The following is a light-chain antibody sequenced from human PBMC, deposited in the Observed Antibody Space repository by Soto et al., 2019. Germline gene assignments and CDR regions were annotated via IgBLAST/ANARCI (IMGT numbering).Light chain of an antibody. CDR3: QQRSNWPPIT. CDR1: QSVSRY. Sequence: EIVLTQSPATLSLSPGERATLSCRASQSVSRYLAWYQQKPGQAPRLLIYDASNRAPGIPARFSGSGSGTDFTLTISSLEPEDFAVYYCQQRSNWPPITFGQGTRLEIK. CDR2: DAS. V-gene: IGKV3-11*01. J-gene: IGKJ5*01.